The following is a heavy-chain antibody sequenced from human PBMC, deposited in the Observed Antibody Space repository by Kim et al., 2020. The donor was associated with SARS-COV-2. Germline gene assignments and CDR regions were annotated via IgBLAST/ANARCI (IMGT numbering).Heavy chain of an antibody. J-gene: IGHJ4*02. Sequence: NPKYAKKFQGRVTITRDTSASTAYMELSSLRSEDTAVYYCARGSVPAAIIWGQGTLVTVSS. CDR2: NP. V-gene: IGHV1-3*01. CDR3: ARGSVPAAII. D-gene: IGHD2-2*02.